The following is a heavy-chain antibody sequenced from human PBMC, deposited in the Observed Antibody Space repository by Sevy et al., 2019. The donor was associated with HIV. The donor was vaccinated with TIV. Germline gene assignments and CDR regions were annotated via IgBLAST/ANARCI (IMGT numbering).Heavy chain of an antibody. CDR2: ISGSGGST. CDR3: AKAIWWGLATVYYFDY. Sequence: GGSLRLSCAASGFTFSSYAMSWVRQAPGKGLEWVSAISGSGGSTYYADSVKGRFTISRDNSKNTLYLQMNSLRAEDTAVYYCAKAIWWGLATVYYFDYWGQGTLVTVSS. D-gene: IGHD4-17*01. J-gene: IGHJ4*02. V-gene: IGHV3-23*01. CDR1: GFTFSSYA.